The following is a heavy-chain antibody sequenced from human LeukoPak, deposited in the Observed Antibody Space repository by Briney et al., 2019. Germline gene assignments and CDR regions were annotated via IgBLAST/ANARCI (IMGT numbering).Heavy chain of an antibody. J-gene: IGHJ4*02. Sequence: SVKVSCKASGGTFSSYTISWVRQAPGQGLEWMGRIIPILGIANYAQKFQGRVTITADKSTSTAHMEPSSLRSEDTAVYYCARDSSRQGNFDYWGQGTLVTVSS. CDR2: IIPILGIA. V-gene: IGHV1-69*04. CDR3: ARDSSRQGNFDY. CDR1: GGTFSSYT.